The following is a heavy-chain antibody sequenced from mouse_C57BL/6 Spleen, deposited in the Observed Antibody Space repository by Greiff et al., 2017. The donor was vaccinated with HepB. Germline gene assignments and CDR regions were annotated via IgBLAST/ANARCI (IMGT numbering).Heavy chain of an antibody. D-gene: IGHD1-1*01. CDR3: ASGITTVVAPYYFDY. Sequence: QVQLQQSGAELVKPGASVKLSCKASGYTFTSYWMHWVKQRPGQGLEWIGMIHPNSGSTNYNEKFKSKATLTVDKSSSTAYMQLSSLTSEDSAVYYCASGITTVVAPYYFDYWGQGTTLTVSS. V-gene: IGHV1-64*01. CDR1: GYTFTSYW. J-gene: IGHJ2*01. CDR2: IHPNSGST.